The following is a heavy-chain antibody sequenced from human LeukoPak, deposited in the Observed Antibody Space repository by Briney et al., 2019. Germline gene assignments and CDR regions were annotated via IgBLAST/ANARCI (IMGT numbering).Heavy chain of an antibody. CDR2: VFYTGST. CDR3: ARAVAVAGTFKFDF. Sequence: PSETPSLTCTVSGGSISGNYWTWIRQPPGKGLDYIGHVFYTGSTNYSPSLKSRVTISIDTSKSHFSLKLSSVTAADTAVYYCARAVAVAGTFKFDFWGQGTPVTVSS. D-gene: IGHD6-19*01. J-gene: IGHJ4*02. CDR1: GGSISGNY. V-gene: IGHV4-59*01.